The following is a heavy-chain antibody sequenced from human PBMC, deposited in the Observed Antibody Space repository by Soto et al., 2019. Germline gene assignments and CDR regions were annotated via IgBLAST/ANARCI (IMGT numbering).Heavy chain of an antibody. D-gene: IGHD5-18*01. CDR2: ISSSSTI. CDR1: GFTFSSYS. CDR3: AREWIQLWGAADY. Sequence: EVQLVESGGGLVQPGGSLRLSCAASGFTFSSYSMNWVRQAPGKGLEWVSYISSSSTIYYADSVKGRFTISRDNAKNALYLQMNSRRDEDSAVYYCAREWIQLWGAADYWGQGTLVTVSS. J-gene: IGHJ4*02. V-gene: IGHV3-48*02.